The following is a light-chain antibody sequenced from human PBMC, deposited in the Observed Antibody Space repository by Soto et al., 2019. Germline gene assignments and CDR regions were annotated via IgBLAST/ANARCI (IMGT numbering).Light chain of an antibody. J-gene: IGKJ1*01. CDR2: GVS. V-gene: IGKV3-20*01. CDR3: GQFVSSPPRT. CDR1: QSVGDTF. Sequence: EIVLTQSPGTLSLSPGEKATLSCRASQSVGDTFLSWYQQKPGLAPRLLIYGVSNRATGIPDRFSGSGSGTDVILTIIRLEPEDFALYYCGQFVSSPPRTFGQATKVEIK.